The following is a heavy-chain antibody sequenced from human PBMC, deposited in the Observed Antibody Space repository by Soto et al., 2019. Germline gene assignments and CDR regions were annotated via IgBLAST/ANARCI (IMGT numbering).Heavy chain of an antibody. J-gene: IGHJ5*02. CDR3: AREAIDNWKCSWFDP. CDR2: TYYRSKWYN. V-gene: IGHV6-1*01. Sequence: SQTLSLTCAISGDSVSSNSAAWNWIRQSPSRGLEWLGRTYYRSKWYNDYAVSVKSRITINPDTSKNQFSLQLNSVTPEDTAVYDCAREAIDNWKCSWFDPWGQGTLVTVSS. D-gene: IGHD1-20*01. CDR1: GDSVSSNSAA.